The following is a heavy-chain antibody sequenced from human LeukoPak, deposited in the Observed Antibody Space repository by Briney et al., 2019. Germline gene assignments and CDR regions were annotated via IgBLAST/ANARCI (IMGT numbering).Heavy chain of an antibody. D-gene: IGHD2-21*01. Sequence: GGSLRLSCAASGFTFSSYAMSWVRQAPGKGLEWVSAISGSAGSTYDADSVKGRFTISRDNSKNTLYLQMNSLRAEDTAVYYCAKWRGMSTYCGGDCFPNDAFDIWGQGTMVTVSS. CDR3: AKWRGMSTYCGGDCFPNDAFDI. J-gene: IGHJ3*02. V-gene: IGHV3-23*01. CDR1: GFTFSSYA. CDR2: ISGSAGST.